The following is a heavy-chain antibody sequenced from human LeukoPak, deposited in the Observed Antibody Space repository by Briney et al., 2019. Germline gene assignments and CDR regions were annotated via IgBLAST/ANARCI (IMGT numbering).Heavy chain of an antibody. CDR3: ARDFPDWGGSVKEVVY. CDR2: ISPSGDST. V-gene: IGHV3-48*04. D-gene: IGHD1-26*01. CDR1: GFTFNNYA. J-gene: IGHJ4*02. Sequence: GGSLRLSCAASGFTFNNYAMNWVRQAPGKGLEWVSHISPSGDSTYYADSVRGRFTISRDNAKNSLYLQMNSLRAEDTAVYYCARDFPDWGGSVKEVVYWGQGTLVTVSS.